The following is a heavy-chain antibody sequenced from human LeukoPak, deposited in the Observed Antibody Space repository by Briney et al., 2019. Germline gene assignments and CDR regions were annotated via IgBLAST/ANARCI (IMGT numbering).Heavy chain of an antibody. CDR1: GFTFSSYG. V-gene: IGHV3-30*02. CDR3: AKDLQDAFDI. CDR2: IRYDGSNK. D-gene: IGHD5-24*01. J-gene: IGHJ3*02. Sequence: GGSLRLSCAASGFTFSSYGMHWVRQAPGKGLEWVTFIRYDGSNKYYADSVKGRFTISRDNSKNTLYLQMNSLRAEDTAVYYCAKDLQDAFDIWGQGTMVTVSS.